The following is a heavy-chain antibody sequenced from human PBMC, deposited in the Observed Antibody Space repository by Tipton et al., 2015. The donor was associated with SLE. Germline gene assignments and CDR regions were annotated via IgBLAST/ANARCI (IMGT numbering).Heavy chain of an antibody. CDR3: ARAPPQSACDY. Sequence: QSGAEVKKPGASVKVSCKASGYTFTSFDINWVRQATGQGLEWMGWMNPNSGNTAYAQKFQGRVTMTRDTSISTAYMELSSLRSEVTAVYYCARAPPQSACDYWGQGTLVTVSS. CDR2: MNPNSGNT. CDR1: GYTFTSFD. V-gene: IGHV1-8*01. J-gene: IGHJ4*02.